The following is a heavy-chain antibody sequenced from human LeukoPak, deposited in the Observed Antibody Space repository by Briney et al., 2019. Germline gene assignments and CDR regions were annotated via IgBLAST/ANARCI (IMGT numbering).Heavy chain of an antibody. Sequence: GGSLRLSCTASGFTFTNAWMTWVRQAPGKGLEWVGRIKSKNEGGTTEYAAPVKGRFTISRDDSKNTLYLQMNSLETEDTAVCYCTTDPPTVVKAWGQGTLVTVSS. J-gene: IGHJ4*02. D-gene: IGHD4-23*01. CDR1: GFTFTNAW. CDR3: TTDPPTVVKA. CDR2: IKSKNEGGTT. V-gene: IGHV3-15*01.